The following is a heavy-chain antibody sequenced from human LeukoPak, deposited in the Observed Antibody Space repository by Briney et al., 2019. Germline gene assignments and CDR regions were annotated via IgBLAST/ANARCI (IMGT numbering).Heavy chain of an antibody. Sequence: GGSLRLSCAASGFTFSSYGMHWVRQAPGKGLEWVAVISYDGSNKYYADSVKGRFTISRDNSKNTLYLQMNSLRAEDTAVYYCATHYDSSGYYGPDYWGQGTLVTVSS. J-gene: IGHJ4*02. V-gene: IGHV3-30*03. CDR3: ATHYDSSGYYGPDY. CDR2: ISYDGSNK. CDR1: GFTFSSYG. D-gene: IGHD3-22*01.